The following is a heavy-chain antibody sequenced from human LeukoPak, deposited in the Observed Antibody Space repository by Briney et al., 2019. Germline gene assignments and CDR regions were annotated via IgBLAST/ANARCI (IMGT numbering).Heavy chain of an antibody. Sequence: QPSETLSLTCSVSDVSIRSHHPPPPPQPPPHPPHPIGHIYYSGTIKYNPSLKSRVTISVDVPNNQFSLNLRSVTAADTAVYYCARVRDGYYPEMDYWAQGTLVTVSS. V-gene: IGHV4-59*11. CDR1: DVSIRSHH. D-gene: IGHD5-24*01. CDR2: IYYSGTI. J-gene: IGHJ4*02. CDR3: ARVRDGYYPEMDY.